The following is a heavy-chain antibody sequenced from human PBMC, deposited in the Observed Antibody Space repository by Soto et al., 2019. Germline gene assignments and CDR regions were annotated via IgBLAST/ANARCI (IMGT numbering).Heavy chain of an antibody. CDR1: GGSISSSSYY. V-gene: IGHV4-39*01. CDR2: IYYSGST. D-gene: IGHD6-6*01. Sequence: SETLSLTCTVSGGSISSSSYYWGWIRQPPGKGLEWIGSIYYSGSTYYNPSLKSRVTISVDTSKNQFSLKLSSVTAADTAVYYCARLQGHSSSSRHPWFGPWGQGTLVTVSS. CDR3: ARLQGHSSSSRHPWFGP. J-gene: IGHJ5*02.